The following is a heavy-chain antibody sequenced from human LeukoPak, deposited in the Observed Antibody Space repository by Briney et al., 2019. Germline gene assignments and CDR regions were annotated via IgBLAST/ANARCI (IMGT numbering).Heavy chain of an antibody. D-gene: IGHD3-10*01. CDR3: AGGSGYYFDY. CDR2: IYYSGST. J-gene: IGHJ4*02. Sequence: PSETLSLTCTVSGGSISSYYWSWIRQPPGEGLEWIGYIYYSGSTNYNPSLKSRVTISVDTSKNQFSLKLSSATAADTAVYYCAGGSGYYFDYWGQGTLVTVSS. V-gene: IGHV4-59*01. CDR1: GGSISSYY.